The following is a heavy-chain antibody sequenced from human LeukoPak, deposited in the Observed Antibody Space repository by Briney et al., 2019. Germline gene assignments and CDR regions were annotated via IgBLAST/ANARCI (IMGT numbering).Heavy chain of an antibody. CDR1: GYTFASYG. V-gene: IGHV1-18*01. CDR2: ISAYNGNT. J-gene: IGHJ4*02. CDR3: ASGAVAGAFDY. D-gene: IGHD6-19*01. Sequence: ASVKVSCKAYGYTFASYGISWVRQVPGQGLEWMGWISAYNGNTNYAQKLQGRVTMTTDTSTSTAYMELRSLRSDDTAVYYCASGAVAGAFDYWGQGTLVTVSS.